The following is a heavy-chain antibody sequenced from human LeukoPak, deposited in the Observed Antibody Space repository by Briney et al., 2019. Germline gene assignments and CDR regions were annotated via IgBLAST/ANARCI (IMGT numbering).Heavy chain of an antibody. CDR3: ARDLVWFGELSNAFDI. V-gene: IGHV1-18*04. CDR1: GYTFTGYY. J-gene: IGHJ3*02. Sequence: ASVKVSCKASGYTFTGYYMHWVRQAPGQGLEWMGWISAYNGNTNYAQKLQGRVTMTTDTSASTAYMELRSLGSDDTAVYYCARDLVWFGELSNAFDIWGQGTMVTVSS. D-gene: IGHD3-10*01. CDR2: ISAYNGNT.